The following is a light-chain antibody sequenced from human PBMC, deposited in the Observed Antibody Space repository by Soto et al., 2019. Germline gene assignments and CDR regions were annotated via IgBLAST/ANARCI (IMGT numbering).Light chain of an antibody. Sequence: DIQMTQSPSTLSASVGDRVTITCRASQSISNWLAWYQQKPGKAPKLLIYRASSLESGVPSRFSGSGSGTEFTLTISSLQPADFATYYCQQYNSYSPRLTFGGGTKVETK. J-gene: IGKJ4*01. CDR2: RAS. CDR1: QSISNW. V-gene: IGKV1-5*03. CDR3: QQYNSYSPRLT.